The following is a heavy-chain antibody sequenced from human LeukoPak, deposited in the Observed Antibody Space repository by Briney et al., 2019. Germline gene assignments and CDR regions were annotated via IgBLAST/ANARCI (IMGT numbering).Heavy chain of an antibody. J-gene: IGHJ4*02. Sequence: GGSLRLSCAASGFTFSSYEMNWIRQAPGKGLEWVSYISSSSSYTNYADSVKGRFTISRDNAKNSLYLQMNSLRAEDTAVYYCARVSNDMISGIYYFDYWGQGTLVTVSS. CDR1: GFTFSSYE. CDR3: ARVSNDMISGIYYFDY. V-gene: IGHV3-11*06. CDR2: ISSSSSYT. D-gene: IGHD3-22*01.